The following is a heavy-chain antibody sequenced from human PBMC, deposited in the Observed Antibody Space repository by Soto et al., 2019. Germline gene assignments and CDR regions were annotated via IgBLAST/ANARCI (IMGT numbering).Heavy chain of an antibody. D-gene: IGHD3-10*01. J-gene: IGHJ4*02. CDR1: GFSLRTSVVG. CDR3: ARMYYYGSGSYYNGFDY. V-gene: IGHV2-5*02. CDR2: IYWDDDK. Sequence: QITLKESGPTLVKPTQTLTLTCTFSGFSLRTSVVGVGWIRQPPGKALEWLALIYWDDDKRYSPSLKSRLTITKDPSKTQVVLAMTNMDPVDTATYYCARMYYYGSGSYYNGFDYWGQGTLVTVSS.